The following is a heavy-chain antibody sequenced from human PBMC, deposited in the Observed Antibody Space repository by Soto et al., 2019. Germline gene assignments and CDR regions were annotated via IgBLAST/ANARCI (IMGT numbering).Heavy chain of an antibody. CDR2: ISYTGST. Sequence: QVQLQESGPGLVKPSQTLSLTCTVSGASINSGAYYWNWIRQPPGKGLEWIALISYTGSTYYNPSLKSRVTISMDTSKNQFSLRLSSVTAADTAVYSCAQGYFGAFDFWGHGTMVTVSS. CDR3: AQGYFGAFDF. CDR1: GASINSGAYY. D-gene: IGHD3-10*01. J-gene: IGHJ3*01. V-gene: IGHV4-30-4*01.